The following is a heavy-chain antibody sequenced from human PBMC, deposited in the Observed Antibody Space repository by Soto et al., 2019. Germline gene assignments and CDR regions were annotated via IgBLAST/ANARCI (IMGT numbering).Heavy chain of an antibody. CDR1: GGTFSSYA. J-gene: IGHJ4*02. V-gene: IGHV1-18*01. Sequence: KVSCKASGGTFSSYAISWVRQAPGQGLEWMGWISAYNGNTNYAQKLQGRVTMTTDTSTSTAYMELRSLRSDDTAVYYCARGGYYYDSSGYDYWGQGTLVTVSS. D-gene: IGHD3-22*01. CDR2: ISAYNGNT. CDR3: ARGGYYYDSSGYDY.